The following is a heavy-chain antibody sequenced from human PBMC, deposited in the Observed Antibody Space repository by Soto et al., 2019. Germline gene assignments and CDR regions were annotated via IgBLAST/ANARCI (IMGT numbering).Heavy chain of an antibody. J-gene: IGHJ4*02. D-gene: IGHD1-1*01. Sequence: EVQLVESGGGLVKPGGPLRLSCAASGFTFSSYSMNWVRQAPGQGLEWVSSISSSSSYIYYADSVKGRFTISRDNAKNSLYLQMNSLRAEDTAVYYCASGGGWKFAYWGQGTLVTVSS. CDR2: ISSSSSYI. CDR1: GFTFSSYS. CDR3: ASGGGWKFAY. V-gene: IGHV3-21*01.